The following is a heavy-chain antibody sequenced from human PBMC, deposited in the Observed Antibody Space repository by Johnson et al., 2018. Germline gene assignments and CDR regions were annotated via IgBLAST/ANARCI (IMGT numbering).Heavy chain of an antibody. CDR1: GFTFSSYG. D-gene: IGHD3-10*01. V-gene: IGHV3-30*18. CDR2: ISYDGRNK. J-gene: IGHJ3*02. Sequence: VQLVESGGGVVQPGRSLRLSCAASGFTFSSYGTHWVRQAPGKGLEWVAVISYDGRNKYYADSVKGRLTISRDNSKNTLYLQMNSLRAWETAVYYCAKVRGRYYYVSGESFDIWCQGTMVTVSS. CDR3: AKVRGRYYYVSGESFDI.